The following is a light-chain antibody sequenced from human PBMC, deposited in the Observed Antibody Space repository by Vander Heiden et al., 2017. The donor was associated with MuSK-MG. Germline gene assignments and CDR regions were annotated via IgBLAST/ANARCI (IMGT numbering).Light chain of an antibody. V-gene: IGKV1-39*01. CDR2: AAS. CDR3: HQKHSTPP. J-gene: IGKJ3*01. Sequence: DIQMTQSPSSLSASVGDRVTITCRASQSIHSYLNWYQQRPGKAPKLLIYAASSLQSGVPSRCSSSGSATEFTLTISSLQPEEVATYYYHQKHSTPPFGPGTKVEIK. CDR1: QSIHSY.